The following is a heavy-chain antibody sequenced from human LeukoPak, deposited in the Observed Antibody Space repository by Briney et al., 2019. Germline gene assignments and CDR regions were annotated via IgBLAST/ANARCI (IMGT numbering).Heavy chain of an antibody. CDR3: AKDDSNGPQVY. Sequence: GASVKVSCKASGYTFSNYYMHWVRQAPGQGLEWMGIINPSGSSTSYAQKFQGRVTMTRDTSTSTVYMELSSLRSEDTAVYYCAKDDSNGPQVYWGQGSLVTVSS. J-gene: IGHJ4*02. CDR1: GYTFSNYY. D-gene: IGHD3-22*01. V-gene: IGHV1-46*01. CDR2: INPSGSST.